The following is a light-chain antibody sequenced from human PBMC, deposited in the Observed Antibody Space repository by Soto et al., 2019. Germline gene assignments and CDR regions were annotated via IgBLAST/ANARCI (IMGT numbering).Light chain of an antibody. CDR1: QSVLYSSINKNY. V-gene: IGKV4-1*01. J-gene: IGKJ4*01. CDR3: QQYYSIPLT. CDR2: WAS. Sequence: DVVMTQSPDSLAVSLGVRATINCKSSQSVLYSSINKNYLAWYQQKPGQPPKLLIYWASTRESGVPDRFSGSGSGTDFALTIVSLQAEDVAVYYCQQYYSIPLTFGGGTKVEIK.